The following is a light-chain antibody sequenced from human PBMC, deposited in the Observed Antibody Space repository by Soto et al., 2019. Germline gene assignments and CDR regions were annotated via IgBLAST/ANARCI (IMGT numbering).Light chain of an antibody. Sequence: DIQMTQSPSSLSASVGDRVTITCRASQSISSYLNWYQQKPGKAPKLLIYAASSLQSGVPSRFSGSGSGTDFPLTISSLQPEDFATYYCQQSYSTHWTFGQGTKVEIK. CDR3: QQSYSTHWT. J-gene: IGKJ1*01. CDR2: AAS. V-gene: IGKV1-39*01. CDR1: QSISSY.